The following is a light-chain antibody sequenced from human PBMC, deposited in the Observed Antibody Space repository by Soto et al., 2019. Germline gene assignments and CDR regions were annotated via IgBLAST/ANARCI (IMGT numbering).Light chain of an antibody. CDR3: SSYTSSNTLV. V-gene: IGLV2-14*01. J-gene: IGLJ1*01. CDR2: EVT. Sequence: QSVLTQPASVSGSPGQSITISCTGGSSDIGGYNYVSWFQQHPGKAPKLMIYEVTNRPSGVSNRFSGSKSGSTASLTISGLQAEDEADYYCSSYTSSNTLVFGTGPKLTVL. CDR1: SSDIGGYNY.